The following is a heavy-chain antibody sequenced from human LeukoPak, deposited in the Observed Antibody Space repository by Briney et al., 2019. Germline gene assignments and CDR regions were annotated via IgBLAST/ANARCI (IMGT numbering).Heavy chain of an antibody. CDR1: GFTFSSYS. CDR2: ISSSSSYI. J-gene: IGHJ3*02. D-gene: IGHD2-2*01. V-gene: IGHV3-21*01. Sequence: PGGSLRLSCAASGFTFSSYSMNWVRQAPGKGLEWVSSISSSSSYIYYADSVKGRFTIPRDNAKNSLYLQMNSLRAEDTAVYYCARDRIVVVPAAYMDDAFDIWGQGTMVTVSS. CDR3: ARDRIVVVPAAYMDDAFDI.